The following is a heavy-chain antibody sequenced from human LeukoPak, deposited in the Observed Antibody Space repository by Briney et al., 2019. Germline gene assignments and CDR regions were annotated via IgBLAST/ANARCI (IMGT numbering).Heavy chain of an antibody. CDR1: GGSISSYY. CDR2: IYYSGST. D-gene: IGHD3-16*01. Sequence: SETLSLTCTVSGGSISSYYWSWIRQPPGKGLEWIGYIYYSGSTNYHPSLKSRVTISVDTSKNQFSLKLSSVTAADTAVYYCARNLGGYYFDYWGQGTLVTVSS. V-gene: IGHV4-59*01. J-gene: IGHJ4*02. CDR3: ARNLGGYYFDY.